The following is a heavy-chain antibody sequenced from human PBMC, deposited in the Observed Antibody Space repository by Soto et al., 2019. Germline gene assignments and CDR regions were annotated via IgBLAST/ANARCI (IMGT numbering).Heavy chain of an antibody. Sequence: SETLSLTCTVSGGSISSYYWSWIRQPARKGLEWIGRICTSGSTNYNPSLKSRVTMSVDTSKNQFSLKLSSVTAADTAVYYCARDRSSLFDYWGQGTLVTVSS. V-gene: IGHV4-4*07. CDR1: GGSISSYY. J-gene: IGHJ4*02. CDR2: ICTSGST. CDR3: ARDRSSLFDY.